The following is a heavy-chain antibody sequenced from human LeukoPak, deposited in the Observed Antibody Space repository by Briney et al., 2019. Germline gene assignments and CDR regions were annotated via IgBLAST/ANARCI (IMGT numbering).Heavy chain of an antibody. CDR3: AREATSGSYYDFDY. Sequence: ASVKVSCKASGYTFTGYYMHWVRQAPGQGLEWMGWINPNSGGTNYAQKFQGWVTMTRDTSISTAYMELSRQRSDDTAVYYCAREATSGSYYDFDYWGQGTLVTVSS. CDR2: INPNSGGT. J-gene: IGHJ4*02. CDR1: GYTFTGYY. V-gene: IGHV1-2*04. D-gene: IGHD1-26*01.